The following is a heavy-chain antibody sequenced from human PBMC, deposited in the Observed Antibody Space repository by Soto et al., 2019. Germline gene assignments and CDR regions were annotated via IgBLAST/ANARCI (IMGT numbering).Heavy chain of an antibody. D-gene: IGHD3-9*01. J-gene: IGHJ6*03. V-gene: IGHV4-39*07. Sequence: SETLSLTCTVSGGSISSSGYYWGWIRQPPGKGLEWIGSIYYSGSTFYNPSLKSRVTISVDTSKNQFSLKLSSVTAADTAVYYCAAPSLGHYDILTGYYNARRPHYYMDVWGKGTTVTVSS. CDR2: IYYSGST. CDR3: AAPSLGHYDILTGYYNARRPHYYMDV. CDR1: GGSISSSGYY.